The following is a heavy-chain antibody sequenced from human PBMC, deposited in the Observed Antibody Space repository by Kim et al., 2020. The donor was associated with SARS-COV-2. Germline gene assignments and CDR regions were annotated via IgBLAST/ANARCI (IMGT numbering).Heavy chain of an antibody. J-gene: IGHJ4*02. Sequence: GGSLRLSCAASGFTFSSYGMHWVRQAPGKGLEWVAVIWYDGSNKYYADSVKGRFTISRDNSKNTLYLQMNSLRAEDTAVYYCARDSGRGEHAYCGGDCYSSRWGQGTLVTVSS. CDR3: ARDSGRGEHAYCGGDCYSSR. V-gene: IGHV3-33*01. CDR2: IWYDGSNK. D-gene: IGHD2-21*02. CDR1: GFTFSSYG.